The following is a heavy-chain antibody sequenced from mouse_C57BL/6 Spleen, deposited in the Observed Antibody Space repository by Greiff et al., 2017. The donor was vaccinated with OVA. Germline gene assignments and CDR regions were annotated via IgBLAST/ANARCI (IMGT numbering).Heavy chain of an antibody. D-gene: IGHD2-5*01. CDR3: ARAIVRYFDV. Sequence: EVKLQESGPGLVKPSQSLSLTCSVTGYSITSGYYWNWIRQFPGNKLEWMGYISYDGSNNYNPSLKNRISITRDTSKNQFFLKLNSVTTEDTATYYCARAIVRYFDVWGTGTTVTVSS. CDR1: GYSITSGYY. J-gene: IGHJ1*03. V-gene: IGHV3-6*01. CDR2: ISYDGSN.